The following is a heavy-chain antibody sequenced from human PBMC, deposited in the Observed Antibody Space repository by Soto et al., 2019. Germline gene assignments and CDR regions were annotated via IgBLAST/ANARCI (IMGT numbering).Heavy chain of an antibody. V-gene: IGHV1-18*01. D-gene: IGHD3-10*01. CDR1: GYTFTSYG. CDR3: ARDGELERITMVRGDY. Sequence: QVQLVQSGAEVKKPGASVKVSCKASGYTFTSYGISWVRQAPGQGLEWMGWISAYNGNTNYAQKLQGRVTMTTDTSTSTAYRELRSLRSDDTAVYYCARDGELERITMVRGDYWGQGTLVTVSS. J-gene: IGHJ4*02. CDR2: ISAYNGNT.